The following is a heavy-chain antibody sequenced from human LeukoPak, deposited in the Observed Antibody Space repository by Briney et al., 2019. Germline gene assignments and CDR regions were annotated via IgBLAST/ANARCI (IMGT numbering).Heavy chain of an antibody. D-gene: IGHD2/OR15-2a*01. CDR1: GGSINSYY. Sequence: PSETLSLTCTVSGGSINSYYWSWIRQPPGKGLEWIGRISPSGTTHYNPSLGSRVTMSVDTSKNYFSLRLSSVTAADTAVYYCARDFYASGFYFWFDPWGQGMLVTVSS. J-gene: IGHJ5*02. V-gene: IGHV4-4*07. CDR2: ISPSGTT. CDR3: ARDFYASGFYFWFDP.